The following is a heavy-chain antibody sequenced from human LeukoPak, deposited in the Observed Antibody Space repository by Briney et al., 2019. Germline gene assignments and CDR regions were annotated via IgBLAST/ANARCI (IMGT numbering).Heavy chain of an antibody. CDR3: AKVARIMITFGGVIASYYFGY. Sequence: GGSLRLSCAASGFTFSSYAMSWVRQAPGKGLEWVSAISGSGGSTYYADSVKGRFTISRDNSKNTLYLQMNSLRAEDTAVYYCAKVARIMITFGGVIASYYFGYWGQGTLVTVSS. V-gene: IGHV3-23*01. J-gene: IGHJ4*02. D-gene: IGHD3-16*02. CDR1: GFTFSSYA. CDR2: ISGSGGST.